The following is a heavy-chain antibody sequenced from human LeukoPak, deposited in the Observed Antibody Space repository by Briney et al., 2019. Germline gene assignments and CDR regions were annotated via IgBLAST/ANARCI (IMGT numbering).Heavy chain of an antibody. CDR2: IYYSGST. CDR3: AGLGRGSYCFDY. V-gene: IGHV4-30-4*08. Sequence: SETLSLTRTVSGGSNSSGDYYWSWIRQPPGKGLEWIGYIYYSGSTYYNPSLKSRVTISVDTSKNQFSLKLSSVTAADTAVYYCAGLGRGSYCFDYWGQGTLVTVSS. CDR1: GGSNSSGDYY. J-gene: IGHJ4*02. D-gene: IGHD1-26*01.